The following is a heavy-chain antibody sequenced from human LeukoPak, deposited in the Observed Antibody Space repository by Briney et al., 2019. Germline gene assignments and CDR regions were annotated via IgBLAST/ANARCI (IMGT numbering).Heavy chain of an antibody. J-gene: IGHJ6*03. D-gene: IGHD6-6*01. CDR3: ARSPGASIAARRGTYYYYMDV. CDR2: INHSGST. Sequence: PSETLSLTCAVYGGSFSGYYWSWIRPPPGKGLEWIGEINHSGSTNYNPSLKSRVTISVDTSKNQFSLKLSSVTAADTAVYYCARSPGASIAARRGTYYYYMDVWGKGTTVTVSS. V-gene: IGHV4-34*01. CDR1: GGSFSGYY.